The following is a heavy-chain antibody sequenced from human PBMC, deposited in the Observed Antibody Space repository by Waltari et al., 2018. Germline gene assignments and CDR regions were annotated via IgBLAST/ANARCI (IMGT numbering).Heavy chain of an antibody. CDR1: XGTFSSYX. CDR2: DIPXXGTA. J-gene: IGHJ3*02. V-gene: IGHV1-69*05. CDR3: ASXXXXDAFDI. Sequence: QVQLVXXGXEVKKXGSSVKXXXXXXXGTFSSYXXSXVXXXXXQGLEWMGGDIPXXGTANYAQKFQGRXTITTDESTSXAYMXXXXXXSEDXXVYYCASXXXXDAFDIWGQGT.